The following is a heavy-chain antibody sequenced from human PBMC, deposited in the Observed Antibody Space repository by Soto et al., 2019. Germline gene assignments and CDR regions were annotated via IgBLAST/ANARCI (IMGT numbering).Heavy chain of an antibody. V-gene: IGHV1-69*02. CDR2: ANPIVSMS. CDR3: AGSYGSGYRDFDY. J-gene: IGHJ4*02. Sequence: QVQLVQSGAEVKRPGSSVKVSCKASGDTFNFYSINWVRQAPGLGLEWMGRANPIVSMSKYAQKFRGRVSMAAYKSTSTAYMELRSLRSEDTDIYDCAGSYGSGYRDFDYLGQGALVTVSS. D-gene: IGHD3-10*01. CDR1: GDTFNFYS.